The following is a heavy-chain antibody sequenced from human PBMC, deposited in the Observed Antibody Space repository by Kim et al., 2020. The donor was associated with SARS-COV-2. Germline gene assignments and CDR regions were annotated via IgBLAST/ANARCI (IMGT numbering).Heavy chain of an antibody. Sequence: GGSLRLSCAGSGFSFKNYGMHWVRQAPGKGLEWVALIAYGGNDAYYIDSVKGRFNISRDDSKSTVYLQMDSLRPEDTAVYYCAKDRFPGNMVRGVGGVWGQGTLVTVSS. D-gene: IGHD3-10*01. J-gene: IGHJ4*02. CDR2: IAYGGNDA. CDR1: GFSFKNYG. CDR3: AKDRFPGNMVRGVGGV. V-gene: IGHV3-30*18.